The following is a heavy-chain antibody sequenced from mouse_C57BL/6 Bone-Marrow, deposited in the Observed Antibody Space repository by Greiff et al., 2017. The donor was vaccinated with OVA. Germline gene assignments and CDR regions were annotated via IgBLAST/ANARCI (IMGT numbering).Heavy chain of an antibody. CDR1: GYSITSGYY. V-gene: IGHV3-6*01. CDR3: ARAVVFAY. D-gene: IGHD1-1*01. J-gene: IGHJ3*01. Sequence: EVQLQQSGPGLVKPSQSLSLTCSVTGYSITSGYYWNWIRQFPGNKLEWMGYISYDGSNNYNPSLKNRISITRDTSKNQFFLKLNSVTTEDTATYYCARAVVFAYWGQGTLVTVSA. CDR2: ISYDGSN.